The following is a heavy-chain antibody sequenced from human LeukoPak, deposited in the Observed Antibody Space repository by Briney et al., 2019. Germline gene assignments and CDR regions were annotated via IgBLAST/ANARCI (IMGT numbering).Heavy chain of an antibody. D-gene: IGHD1-26*01. CDR2: IYGGDST. V-gene: IGHV3-66*01. CDR1: GLTVSNNY. Sequence: GGSLRLSCAASGLTVSNNYMSWVCHAPGKGLERVSIIYGGDSTSYADSVKGRFTISRNNSKNTLYLQMNSLRAADTAVYYCARDYSGSYSRFDYWGQGTLVTVSS. J-gene: IGHJ4*02. CDR3: ARDYSGSYSRFDY.